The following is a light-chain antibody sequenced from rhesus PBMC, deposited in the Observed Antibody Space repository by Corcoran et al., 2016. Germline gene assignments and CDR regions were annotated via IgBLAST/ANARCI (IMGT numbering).Light chain of an antibody. CDR2: RAS. V-gene: IGKV1-69*01. J-gene: IGKJ1*01. CDR3: QQPGNSPWT. CDR1: LGISSW. Sequence: DIQMTQSPSSLSASVGDKVTITCHASLGISSWFAWYQQKPGKAPKLLIYRASNLETGVPSRFSGSGSGTDFILPISSLEPEDVATYYCQQPGNSPWTFGQGTKVEIQ.